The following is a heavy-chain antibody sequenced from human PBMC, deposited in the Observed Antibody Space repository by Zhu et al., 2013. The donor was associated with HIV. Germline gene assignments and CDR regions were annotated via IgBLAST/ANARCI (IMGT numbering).Heavy chain of an antibody. CDR3: ARAPNSSGWYWFDP. V-gene: IGHV1-69*01. D-gene: IGHD6-19*01. CDR2: IIPIFGTA. CDR1: GGTFSSYA. J-gene: IGHJ5*02. Sequence: QVQLVQSGAEVKKPGSSVKVSCKASGGTFSSYAISWVRQAPGQGLEWMGGIIPIFGTANYAQKFQGRVTITADESTSTVYMELSSLRSEDTAVYYCARAPNSSGWYWFDPWGQGTLVTVSS.